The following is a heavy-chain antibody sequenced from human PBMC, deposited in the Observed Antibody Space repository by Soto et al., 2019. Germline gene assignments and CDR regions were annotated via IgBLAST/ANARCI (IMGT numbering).Heavy chain of an antibody. CDR1: GFNFIAYS. Sequence: GGSLRLSCAASGFNFIAYSLSWVGQAPGKGLEWVASISSSAVYIDYADSVKGRFTISRDNANNSLYLQMNSLRAEDTAIYYCAKKVNSGPGSQYFDSWGQGTLVTVS. V-gene: IGHV3-21*04. D-gene: IGHD3-10*01. CDR2: ISSSAVYI. J-gene: IGHJ4*02. CDR3: AKKVNSGPGSQYFDS.